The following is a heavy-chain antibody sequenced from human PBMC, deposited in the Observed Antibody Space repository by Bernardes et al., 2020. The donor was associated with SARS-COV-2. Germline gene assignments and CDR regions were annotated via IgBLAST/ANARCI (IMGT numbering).Heavy chain of an antibody. Sequence: SGPTPVKPTQTLTLTCTFSGFSLSTSGVGVGWIRQPPGKALEWLALIYWNDDKRYSPSLKSRLTITKDTSKNQVVLTMTNMDPVDTATYYCAHSLVAYDFWSGYPPYYFDYWGQGTLVTVSS. CDR2: IYWNDDK. D-gene: IGHD3-3*01. J-gene: IGHJ4*02. V-gene: IGHV2-5*01. CDR3: AHSLVAYDFWSGYPPYYFDY. CDR1: GFSLSTSGVG.